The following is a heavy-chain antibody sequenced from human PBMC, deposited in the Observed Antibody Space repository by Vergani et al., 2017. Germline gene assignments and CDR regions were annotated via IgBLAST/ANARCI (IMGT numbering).Heavy chain of an antibody. V-gene: IGHV4-39*01. CDR3: ARFGGGIAVTGRSFDI. J-gene: IGHJ3*02. CDR1: GGSISSSHYY. Sequence: QVQLQESGPGLVKPSETLSLSCTVSGGSISSSHYYWGWIRQPPGKGLEWIGNIYYSGTTYYNPSLKSRVAISVDTSKNQFSLKLGSVTAAYTAVYYCARFGGGIAVTGRSFDIWGQGTMVTVSA. D-gene: IGHD6-19*01. CDR2: IYYSGTT.